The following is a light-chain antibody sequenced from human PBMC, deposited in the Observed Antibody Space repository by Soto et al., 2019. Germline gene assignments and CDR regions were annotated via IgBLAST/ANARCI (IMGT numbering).Light chain of an antibody. CDR1: QNIGSF. Sequence: DIQITQSPSSLSASIGDRVTITCRASQNIGSFLNWYQQKPGKAPKLLIYAASTLQSGVPSRLSGSGSGTDFTLTIRSLQPEDFATYYCQQLNSYPSFGGGTKVDIK. CDR2: AAS. CDR3: QQLNSYPS. V-gene: IGKV1-39*01. J-gene: IGKJ4*01.